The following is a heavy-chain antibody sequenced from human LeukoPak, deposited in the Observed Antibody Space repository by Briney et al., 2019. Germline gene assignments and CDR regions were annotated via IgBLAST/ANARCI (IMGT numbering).Heavy chain of an antibody. D-gene: IGHD6-19*01. Sequence: EASVKVSCKASGYTFTSYGISWVRQAPGQGLEWMGWISAYNGNTNYAQKLQGRVTMTTDTSTSTAYMELRSLRSDDTAVYYCARVEYVSGWYPVVMYYYYYMDVWGKGTTVTVSS. CDR3: ARVEYVSGWYPVVMYYYYYMDV. J-gene: IGHJ6*03. V-gene: IGHV1-18*01. CDR1: GYTFTSYG. CDR2: ISAYNGNT.